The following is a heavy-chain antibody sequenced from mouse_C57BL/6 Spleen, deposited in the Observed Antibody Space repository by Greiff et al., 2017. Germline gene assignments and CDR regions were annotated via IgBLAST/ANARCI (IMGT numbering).Heavy chain of an antibody. D-gene: IGHD1-1*01. J-gene: IGHJ1*03. CDR3: ARLLRGNWYFDV. CDR2: INPSSGYT. CDR1: GYTFTNYT. Sequence: VQLQQSGAELARPGASVKMSCKASGYTFTNYTMHWVKQRPGQGLDWIGYINPSSGYTKYNQKFKDKATLTAEKSSSTASMHLSRLTSEDSAVYYCARLLRGNWYFDVWGTGTTVTVSS. V-gene: IGHV1-4*01.